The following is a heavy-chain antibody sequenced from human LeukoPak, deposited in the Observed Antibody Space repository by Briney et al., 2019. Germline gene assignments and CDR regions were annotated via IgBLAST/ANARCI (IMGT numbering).Heavy chain of an antibody. J-gene: IGHJ6*01. CDR1: GCTFSSYA. Sequence: GSAVKVSCKSSGCTFSSYAISWVRQPPGQGLKWMGGIIPIFGTANYVQKFQGRVTITENKSTSTAYMELSSLRSEDRAVYSCASVGRGTAVLGMDVWGKGTTVTASP. V-gene: IGHV1-69*06. CDR3: ASVGRGTAVLGMDV. D-gene: IGHD1-1*01. CDR2: IIPIFGTA.